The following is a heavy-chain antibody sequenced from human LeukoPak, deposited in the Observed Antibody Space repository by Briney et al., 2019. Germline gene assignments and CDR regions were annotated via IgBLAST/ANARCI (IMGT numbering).Heavy chain of an antibody. D-gene: IGHD2-2*01. CDR2: IKQDGGEK. V-gene: IGHV3-7*02. Sequence: GGSLRLSCAASGFTFSNYWMSWFRQAPGKGLEWVANIKQDGGEKYYVDSVKGRFTISRDNAKNTLYLQMNSLRAEDTAVYYCAVDCSSTSCYDVYYWGQGTQVTVSS. CDR3: AVDCSSTSCYDVYY. J-gene: IGHJ4*02. CDR1: GFTFSNYW.